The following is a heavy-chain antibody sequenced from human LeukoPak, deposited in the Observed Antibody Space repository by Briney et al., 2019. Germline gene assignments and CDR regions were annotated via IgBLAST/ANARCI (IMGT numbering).Heavy chain of an antibody. CDR3: ARNFDMKGFDP. J-gene: IGHJ5*02. Sequence: ASVKVSCKASGYTFTGYYMNWVRQAPGQGLEWMGWIDSDSGFTKYAQKFQGRVTMTRDTSITTVYMDLTRLTSDDTAVYYCARNFDMKGFDPWGQGTLVTVSS. V-gene: IGHV1-2*02. D-gene: IGHD3-9*01. CDR2: IDSDSGFT. CDR1: GYTFTGYY.